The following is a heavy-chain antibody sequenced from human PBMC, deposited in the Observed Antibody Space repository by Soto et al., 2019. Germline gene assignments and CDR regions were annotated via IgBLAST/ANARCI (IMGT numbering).Heavy chain of an antibody. J-gene: IGHJ4*02. V-gene: IGHV1-69*12. CDR3: VRGERGRPANWSLDY. Sequence: QVQLGQSGPEVKKPGSSVKVSCKTSGGNLSTYRISWVRQAPGQGLDWMGGIIPVFATTVYAQQFQGRVTMTADESTSTAYMELSSLRPDDTAVYFCVRGERGRPANWSLDYWGQGTLVTVSS. CDR1: GGNLSTYR. CDR2: IIPVFATT.